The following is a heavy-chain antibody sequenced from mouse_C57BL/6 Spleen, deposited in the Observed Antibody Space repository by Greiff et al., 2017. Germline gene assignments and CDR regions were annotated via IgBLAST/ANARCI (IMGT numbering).Heavy chain of an antibody. Sequence: QVPLQQPGAELVMPGASVKLSCKASGYTFTSYWMHWVKQRPGQGLEWIGEIDPSDSYTNYNQKFKGKSTLTVDKSSSTAYMQLSSLTSEDSAVYYCARGGRGYSNFFDYWGQGTTLTVSS. V-gene: IGHV1-69*01. CDR2: IDPSDSYT. CDR1: GYTFTSYW. D-gene: IGHD2-5*01. CDR3: ARGGRGYSNFFDY. J-gene: IGHJ2*01.